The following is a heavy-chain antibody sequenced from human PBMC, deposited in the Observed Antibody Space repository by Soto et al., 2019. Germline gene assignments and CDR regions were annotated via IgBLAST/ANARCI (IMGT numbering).Heavy chain of an antibody. CDR1: GFTFSSYG. CDR3: AKASIFGVVINTSGPMDV. D-gene: IGHD3-3*01. V-gene: IGHV3-30*18. J-gene: IGHJ6*02. CDR2: ISYDGSNK. Sequence: GGSLRLSCAASGFTFSSYGMHWVRQAPGKGLEWVAVISYDGSNKYYADSVNGRFTISRDNSKNTLYLQMNSLRAEDTAVYYCAKASIFGVVINTSGPMDVWGQGTTVTVSS.